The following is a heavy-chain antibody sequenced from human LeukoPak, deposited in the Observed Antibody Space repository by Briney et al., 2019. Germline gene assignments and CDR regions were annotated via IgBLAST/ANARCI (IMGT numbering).Heavy chain of an antibody. J-gene: IGHJ4*02. V-gene: IGHV3-30-3*01. Sequence: PGRSLRLSCAASGLTFSSYAMHWVRQAPGKGLEWVAVISYDGSNKYYADSVKGRFTISRDNSKNTLYLQMNSLRAEDTAVYYCAAGRDALFDYWGQGTLVTVSS. CDR2: ISYDGSNK. CDR3: AAGRDALFDY. CDR1: GLTFSSYA.